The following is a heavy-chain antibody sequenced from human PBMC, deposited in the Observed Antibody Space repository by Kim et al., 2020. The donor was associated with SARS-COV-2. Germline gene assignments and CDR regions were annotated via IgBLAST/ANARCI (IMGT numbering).Heavy chain of an antibody. Sequence: GESLKISCKGSGYSFTSYWIGWVRQMPGKGLEWMGIIYPGDSDTRYSPSFQGQVTISADKSISTAYLQWSSLKASDTAMYYCARHLYRFKNQWLVPVRTYYFDYWGQGTLVTVSS. CDR2: IYPGDSDT. J-gene: IGHJ4*02. D-gene: IGHD6-19*01. CDR3: ARHLYRFKNQWLVPVRTYYFDY. CDR1: GYSFTSYW. V-gene: IGHV5-51*01.